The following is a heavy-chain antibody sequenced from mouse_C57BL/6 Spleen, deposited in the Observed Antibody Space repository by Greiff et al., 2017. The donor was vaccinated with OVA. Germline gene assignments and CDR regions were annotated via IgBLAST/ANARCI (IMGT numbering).Heavy chain of an antibody. D-gene: IGHD1-1*01. CDR1: GFSLTSYG. Sequence: VQVVESGPGLVQPSQSLSITCTVSGFSLTSYGVHWVRQSPGKGLEWLGVIWSGGSTDYNAAFISRLSISKDNSKSQVFFKMNSLQADDTAIYYCARKDWDYGSSPFAYWGQGTLVTVSA. V-gene: IGHV2-2*01. CDR2: IWSGGST. J-gene: IGHJ3*01. CDR3: ARKDWDYGSSPFAY.